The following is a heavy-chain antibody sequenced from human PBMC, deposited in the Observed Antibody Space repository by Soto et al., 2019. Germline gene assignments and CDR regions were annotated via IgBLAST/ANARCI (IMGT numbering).Heavy chain of an antibody. Sequence: SETLSLTCAVSGYSISSGYYWGWIRQPPGKGLEWIGSIYHSGSTYYNPSLKSRVTISVDTSKNQFSLKLSSVTAADTAVYYCARGIAAAGTASGWFDPWGQGTLVTLSS. CDR2: IYHSGST. CDR3: ARGIAAAGTASGWFDP. D-gene: IGHD6-13*01. V-gene: IGHV4-38-2*01. CDR1: GYSISSGYY. J-gene: IGHJ5*02.